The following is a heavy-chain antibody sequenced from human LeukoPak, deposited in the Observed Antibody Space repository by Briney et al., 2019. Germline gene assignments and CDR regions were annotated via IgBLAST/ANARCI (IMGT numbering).Heavy chain of an antibody. CDR3: ARGPNRWWVVSRNWGMDV. J-gene: IGHJ6*02. CDR1: GLSIGDNS. D-gene: IGHD2-15*01. V-gene: IGHV3-43*01. Sequence: PGGSLRLSCAASGLSIGDNSMHWVRQAPGKGLEWVSLISWDESTTYYSDSVKGRFTVSRDSSKNSLHLQMNSLRTEDTGLYYCARGPNRWWVVSRNWGMDVWGQGTTVTVSS. CDR2: ISWDESTT.